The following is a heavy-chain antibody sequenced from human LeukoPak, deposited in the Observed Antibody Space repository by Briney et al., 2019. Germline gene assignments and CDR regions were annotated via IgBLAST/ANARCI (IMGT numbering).Heavy chain of an antibody. J-gene: IGHJ4*02. CDR2: ISGSGHDT. V-gene: IGHV3-23*01. D-gene: IGHD3-22*01. Sequence: PGGSLRLSCAASGFTFINYAMSWVRQVPGKGPEWVSGISGSGHDTFYADSVKGRFTISRDNSKNTLYLQMNSLRAEDTAVYYCAKRDFYSSTGYYYPYYFDSWGQGTLVTVSS. CDR3: AKRDFYSSTGYYYPYYFDS. CDR1: GFTFINYA.